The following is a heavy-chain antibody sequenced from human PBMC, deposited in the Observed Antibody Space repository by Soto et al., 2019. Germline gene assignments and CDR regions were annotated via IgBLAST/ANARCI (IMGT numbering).Heavy chain of an antibody. CDR2: ISGSGRTT. D-gene: IGHD3-22*01. J-gene: IGHJ6*02. Sequence: PGGSLRLSCAASGFTFNNYAMSWVRRAPGKGLEWVSGISGSGRTTYYADSVKGRFTISRDTSRNTVYLQMNSLRGEDTAVYYCAKTIPRDSSGYWSRPKLVYYGMDVWGQGTTVTVSS. CDR1: GFTFNNYA. V-gene: IGHV3-23*01. CDR3: AKTIPRDSSGYWSRPKLVYYGMDV.